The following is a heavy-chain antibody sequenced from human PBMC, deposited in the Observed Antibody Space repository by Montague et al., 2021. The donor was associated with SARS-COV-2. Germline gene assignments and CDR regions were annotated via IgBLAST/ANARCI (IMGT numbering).Heavy chain of an antibody. Sequence: SETLSLTCTVSAGSISSNNCYWGWIRQPPGKALEWIGSIYYSGSTYYNPSLKSRVTMSVDTSENQFSLKLSSVTAADTAVYYCARGGFYYDRSGPSNFDYWGQGTLATVSA. CDR1: AGSISSNNCY. J-gene: IGHJ4*02. V-gene: IGHV4-39*07. D-gene: IGHD3-22*01. CDR3: ARGGFYYDRSGPSNFDY. CDR2: IYYSGST.